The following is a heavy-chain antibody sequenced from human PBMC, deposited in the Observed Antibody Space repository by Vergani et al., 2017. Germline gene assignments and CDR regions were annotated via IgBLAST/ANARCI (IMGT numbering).Heavy chain of an antibody. D-gene: IGHD1-26*01. CDR1: VGTFSSYT. CDR3: ASAGPSGGWFDP. V-gene: IGHV1-69*02. CDR2: IIPILGIA. J-gene: IGHJ5*02. Sequence: QVQLVQSGAEVKKPGSSVKVSCKASVGTFSSYTISWVRQAPGQGLEWMGRIIPILGIANYAQKFQGRVTITADKSTSTAYMGLSSLRSEDTAVYYCASAGPSGGWFDPWGQGTLVTVSS.